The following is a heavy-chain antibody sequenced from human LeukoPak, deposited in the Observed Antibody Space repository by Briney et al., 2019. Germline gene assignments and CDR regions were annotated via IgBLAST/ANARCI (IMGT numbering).Heavy chain of an antibody. CDR2: IYSSGST. V-gene: IGHV4-59*10. Sequence: SETLSLTCTVSGDFFSNYYGSWIRQPAGKGLEWIGHIYSSGSTNYNPSLKSRVIMSIASSKNQFSLKMTSVTAADTAVYYCARYRTSGSYLFDYWGQGTLVTVSS. CDR1: GDFFSNYY. J-gene: IGHJ4*02. CDR3: ARYRTSGSYLFDY. D-gene: IGHD1-26*01.